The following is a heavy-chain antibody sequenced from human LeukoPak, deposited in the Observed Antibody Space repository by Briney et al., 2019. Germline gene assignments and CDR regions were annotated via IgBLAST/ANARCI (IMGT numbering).Heavy chain of an antibody. Sequence: PGRSLRLSCAASGFSFSSYGMHWVRQAPGKGLEWVAVVSSDGSIDYYADSVRGRFTVSRDNSKNTLYLQVNGLRVEDTAVYYCTREGMGTTFSAWFDPWGQGTLVTVPS. CDR1: GFSFSSYG. J-gene: IGHJ5*02. CDR3: TREGMGTTFSAWFDP. V-gene: IGHV3-30*03. CDR2: VSSDGSID. D-gene: IGHD1-7*01.